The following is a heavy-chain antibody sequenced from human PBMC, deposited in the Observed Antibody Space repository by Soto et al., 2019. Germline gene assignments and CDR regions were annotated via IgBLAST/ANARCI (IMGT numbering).Heavy chain of an antibody. J-gene: IGHJ4*02. CDR3: ARDYGSGSFDY. CDR2: INPNSGGT. D-gene: IGHD3-10*01. CDR1: GYTFTGYY. Sequence: ASVKVSCKASGYTFTGYYIHWVRQAPGQGLEWMGWINPNSGGTNYAQKFQGWVTMTRDTSISTADMELRRLRSDETAVYYCARDYGSGSFDYWGQGTLVTVSS. V-gene: IGHV1-2*04.